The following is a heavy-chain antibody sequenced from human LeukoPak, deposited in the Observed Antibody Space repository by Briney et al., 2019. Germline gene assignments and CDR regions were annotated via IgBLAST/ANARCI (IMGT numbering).Heavy chain of an antibody. J-gene: IGHJ4*02. CDR2: IYYSGST. CDR1: GGSISSYY. V-gene: IGHV4-59*08. Sequence: SETLSLTCTVTGGSISSYYWSWIRQPPGKGLEWIGYIYYSGSTNYNPSLKSRVTISVDTSKNQFSLKLSSVTAADTAVYYCARLEWEAVTPHFDYWGQGTLVTVSS. CDR3: ARLEWEAVTPHFDY. D-gene: IGHD1-26*01.